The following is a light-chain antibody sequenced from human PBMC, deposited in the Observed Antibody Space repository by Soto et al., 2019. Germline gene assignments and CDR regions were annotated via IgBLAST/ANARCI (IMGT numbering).Light chain of an antibody. CDR1: SSDIGGYNY. CDR2: EVS. J-gene: IGLJ1*01. Sequence: QSVLTQPASVSGSPGQSITISCTGTSSDIGGYNYVSWYQQHPGKAPKVVIYEVSNRPLGVSNRFSASQSGNTASLIISGLQADDEADYFCSSYRSTTTFGVFGTGTKLTVL. V-gene: IGLV2-14*01. CDR3: SSYRSTTTFGV.